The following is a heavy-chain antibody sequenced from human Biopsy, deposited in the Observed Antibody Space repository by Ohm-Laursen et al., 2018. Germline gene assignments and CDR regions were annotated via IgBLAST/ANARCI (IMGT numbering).Heavy chain of an antibody. Sequence: SVKVSCKASGDSFTSYAIGWVRQAPGQGLEWMGGIIPIPNVATYAQKFQGRITITADESTSTAYMELSSLISDDTAVYFCARGEGSSWFDPWGHGTLVTVSS. J-gene: IGHJ5*02. V-gene: IGHV1-69*10. CDR2: IIPIPNVA. CDR1: GDSFTSYA. D-gene: IGHD1-26*01. CDR3: ARGEGSSWFDP.